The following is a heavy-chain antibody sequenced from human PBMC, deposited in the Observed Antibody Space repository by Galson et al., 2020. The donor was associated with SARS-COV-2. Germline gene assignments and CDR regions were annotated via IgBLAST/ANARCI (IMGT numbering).Heavy chain of an antibody. CDR1: GGSFSNYY. V-gene: IGHV4-34*01. CDR2: INHSGST. D-gene: IGHD5-18*01. Sequence: ETSETLSLPCAVYGGSFSNYYWRWIRQSPGQGLEWIGEINHSGSTSYHPSLKSRVTISLDTSKNQFSLKLTSVTAADTAVYYCSRGVTDSLWGQGTLVTVSS. J-gene: IGHJ4*02. CDR3: SRGVTDSL.